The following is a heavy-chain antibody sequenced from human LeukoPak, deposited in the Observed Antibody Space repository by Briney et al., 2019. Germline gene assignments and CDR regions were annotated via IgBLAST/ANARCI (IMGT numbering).Heavy chain of an antibody. Sequence: PSETLSLTCTVSGGSVSGGSYYWSWIRQPPGKGLEWIGYFYYTGSTNYNPSLKSRVTISVDTSKNQFSLRLSSVTAADTAVYYCARGDSGSFSQFDCWGQGTLVTVSS. CDR2: FYYTGST. J-gene: IGHJ4*02. CDR3: ARGDSGSFSQFDC. V-gene: IGHV4-61*01. CDR1: GGSVSGGSYY. D-gene: IGHD1-26*01.